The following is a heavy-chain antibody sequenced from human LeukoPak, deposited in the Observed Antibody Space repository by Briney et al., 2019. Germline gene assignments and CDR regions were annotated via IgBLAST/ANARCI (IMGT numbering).Heavy chain of an antibody. CDR3: ARRGGGVTLPHFDY. CDR2: IKQDGSEK. Sequence: GSLRLSCAASGFTFSSYWMSWVRQAPGKGLEWVANIKQDGSEKYYVDSVKGRFTISRDNAKNSLYLQMNSLRAEDTAVYYCARRGGGVTLPHFDYWGQGTLVTVSS. D-gene: IGHD3-16*01. J-gene: IGHJ4*02. CDR1: GFTFSSYW. V-gene: IGHV3-7*01.